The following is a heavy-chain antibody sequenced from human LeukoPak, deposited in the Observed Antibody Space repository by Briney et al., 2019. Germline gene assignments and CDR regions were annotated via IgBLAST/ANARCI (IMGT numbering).Heavy chain of an antibody. CDR2: ISSNGGST. J-gene: IGHJ3*02. V-gene: IGHV3-64*01. CDR1: GFTFSSYA. D-gene: IGHD6-13*01. CDR3: AREGSSYAFDI. Sequence: PGGSLRLSCAASGFTFSSYAMHWVRQAPGKGLEYVSAISSNGGSTYYANSVKGRFTISRDNSKNTLYLQMGSLRAEDMAVYYCAREGSSYAFDIWGQGTMVTVSS.